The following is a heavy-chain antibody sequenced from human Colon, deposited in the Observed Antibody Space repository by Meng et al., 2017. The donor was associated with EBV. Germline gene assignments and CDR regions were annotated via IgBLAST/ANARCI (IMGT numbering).Heavy chain of an antibody. CDR2: IHHSGSA. CDR1: GGSMSSGNYY. D-gene: IGHD2-21*01. V-gene: IGHV4-30-4*01. CDR3: ASFDHIPRRNYFDY. Sequence: QGPLQESGPGLVEPSQTLSLTFTVSGGSMSSGNYYWSWIRQPPGKGLEWIGYIHHSGSAYYNPSLKSRVSISVDTSKNQFSLNLNSMTAADTAVYYCASFDHIPRRNYFDYWGQGTLVTVSS. J-gene: IGHJ4*02.